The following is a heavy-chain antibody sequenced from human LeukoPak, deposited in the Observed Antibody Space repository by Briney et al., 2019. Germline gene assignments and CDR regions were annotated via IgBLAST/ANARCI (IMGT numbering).Heavy chain of an antibody. CDR1: GGSISSYY. V-gene: IGHV4-59*01. CDR3: ARCLYGSGSYLDY. J-gene: IGHJ4*02. D-gene: IGHD3-10*01. Sequence: PSETLSLTCTASGGSISSYYWSWIRQPPGKGLEWIGYIYYSGSTNYNPSLKSRVTISVDTSKNQFSLKLSSVTAADTAVYYCARCLYGSGSYLDYWGQGTLVTVSS. CDR2: IYYSGST.